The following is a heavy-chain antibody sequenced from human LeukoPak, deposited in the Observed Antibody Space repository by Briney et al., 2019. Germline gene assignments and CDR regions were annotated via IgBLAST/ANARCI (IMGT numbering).Heavy chain of an antibody. CDR2: MNPSSGNT. CDR3: ARGLHDYYYYYMDV. Sequence: ASVKVSCKASGYTFTSHDINWVRQATGQGLEWMGWMNPSSGNTGYAQKLQGRVTMTRNTSISTAYMELSSLRSEDTAVYYCARGLHDYYYYYMDVWGKGTTVTISS. V-gene: IGHV1-8*01. CDR1: GYTFTSHD. J-gene: IGHJ6*03.